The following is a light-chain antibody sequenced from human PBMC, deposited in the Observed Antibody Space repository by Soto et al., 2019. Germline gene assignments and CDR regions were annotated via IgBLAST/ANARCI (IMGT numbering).Light chain of an antibody. V-gene: IGKV3-20*01. CDR1: QSVRSS. Sequence: EIVLTQSPGTLSLSPGERATLSCRASQSVRSSLAWYQQKPGQAPRLLISGASNRATGIPDRFSGSGSGTDFTLTISRLEPEDFAVYFCQQYGGSPLTFGGRTKVEIK. CDR2: GAS. J-gene: IGKJ4*01. CDR3: QQYGGSPLT.